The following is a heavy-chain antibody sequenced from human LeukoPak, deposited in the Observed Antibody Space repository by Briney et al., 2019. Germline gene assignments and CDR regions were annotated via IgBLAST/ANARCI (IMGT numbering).Heavy chain of an antibody. CDR2: INPSGGST. CDR3: ARAYPRIAARPLAFDY. Sequence: GASVKVSCKASGYTFTSYYMHWVRQAPGQGLEWMGIINPSGGSTSYAQKFQGRVTMTRDTSTSTVYMELSSLRSEDTAVYYCARAYPRIAARPLAFDYWGQGTLVTVSS. J-gene: IGHJ4*02. D-gene: IGHD6-6*01. V-gene: IGHV1-46*01. CDR1: GYTFTSYY.